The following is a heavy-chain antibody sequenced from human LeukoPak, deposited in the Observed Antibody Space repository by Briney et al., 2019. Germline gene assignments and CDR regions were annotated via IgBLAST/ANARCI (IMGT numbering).Heavy chain of an antibody. CDR1: GFTFNSYG. Sequence: GGTLRLSCTASGFTFNSYGMSWVRQAPGKGLEWVSGISGSGGATYYADSVKGRFTVSRDDPHNTLYLQMNSVRAEDTAVYFCARGGVDHYGSGTYYLMYYFDHWGQGALVTVSS. CDR2: ISGSGGAT. V-gene: IGHV3-23*01. D-gene: IGHD3-10*01. CDR3: ARGGVDHYGSGTYYLMYYFDH. J-gene: IGHJ4*02.